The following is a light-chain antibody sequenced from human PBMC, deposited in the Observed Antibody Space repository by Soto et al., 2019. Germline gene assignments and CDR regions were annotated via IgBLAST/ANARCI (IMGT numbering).Light chain of an antibody. V-gene: IGKV1-6*01. CDR3: LQLRMYPST. CDR2: AAS. CDR1: QDIRSD. Sequence: AIQMTQSPSSLSASVGDRVTVTCRASQDIRSDVGWYQQKPGQAPKVLMYAASRLHSGVPSRFSGSGSGTNFVLTISSLQPEDVATYYCLQLRMYPSTFGGGTKVDIK. J-gene: IGKJ4*01.